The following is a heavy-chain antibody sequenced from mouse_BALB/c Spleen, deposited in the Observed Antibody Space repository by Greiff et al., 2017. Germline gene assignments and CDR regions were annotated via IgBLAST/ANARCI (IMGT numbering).Heavy chain of an antibody. J-gene: IGHJ4*01. V-gene: IGHV2-6-7*01. CDR3: AIHGSSYSYAMDY. Sequence: QVQLKESGPGLVAPSQSLSITCTVSGFSLTGYGVNWVRQPPGKGLEWLGMIWGDGSTDYNSALKSRLSISKDNSKSQVFLKMNSLQTDDTARYYCAIHGSSYSYAMDYWGQGTSVTVSS. CDR2: IWGDGST. D-gene: IGHD1-1*01. CDR1: GFSLTGYG.